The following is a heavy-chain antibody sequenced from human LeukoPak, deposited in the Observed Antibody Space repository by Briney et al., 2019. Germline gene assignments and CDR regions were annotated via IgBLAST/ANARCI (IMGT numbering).Heavy chain of an antibody. CDR3: ARDYSDSRGYYGFDY. V-gene: IGHV3-11*01. Sequence: GSLRLSCAASGFTFSDYYMSWIRQAPGKGLEWLSYIRGSGATILYADSVKGRFTISRDNAKNSLYLQMNSLRAEDTAVYYCARDYSDSRGYYGFDYWGQGTLVTVSS. CDR2: IRGSGATI. D-gene: IGHD3-22*01. CDR1: GFTFSDYY. J-gene: IGHJ4*02.